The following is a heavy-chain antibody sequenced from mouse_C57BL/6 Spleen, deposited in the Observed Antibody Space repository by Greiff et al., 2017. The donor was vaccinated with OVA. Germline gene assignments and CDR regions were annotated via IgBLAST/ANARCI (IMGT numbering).Heavy chain of an antibody. J-gene: IGHJ1*03. CDR3: ARRGNWDGYFDV. CDR1: GFNIKDYY. Sequence: EVKLMESGAELVKPGASVKLSCTASGFNIKDYYMHWVKQRTEKGLEWIGRIDPEDGETKYAPKFQGKATITADTSSNTAYLQLSSLTSEDTAVYYCARRGNWDGYFDVWGTGTTVTVSS. CDR2: IDPEDGET. D-gene: IGHD4-1*01. V-gene: IGHV14-2*01.